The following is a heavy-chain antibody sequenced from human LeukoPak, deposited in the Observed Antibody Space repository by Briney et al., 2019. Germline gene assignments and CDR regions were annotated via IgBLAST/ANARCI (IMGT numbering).Heavy chain of an antibody. CDR2: IYHSGST. V-gene: IGHV4-38-2*02. J-gene: IGHJ4*02. Sequence: PSETLSLTCTVSGYSISRGYSWGWIRQPPGKGLEWIGNIYHSGSTNYSPSLKSRVTISVDTSKNQFSLKLSSVTAADTAVYFCAREDYYNSGGYYLDYWGQGTLVTVSS. D-gene: IGHD3-22*01. CDR3: AREDYYNSGGYYLDY. CDR1: GYSISRGYS.